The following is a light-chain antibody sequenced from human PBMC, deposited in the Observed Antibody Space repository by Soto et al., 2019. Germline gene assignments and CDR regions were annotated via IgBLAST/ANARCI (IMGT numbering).Light chain of an antibody. CDR3: QQYDNLPIT. J-gene: IGKJ5*01. V-gene: IGKV1-33*01. CDR2: DAS. CDR1: QDINNY. Sequence: GYRVNITCQASQDINNYLKWYQQKPEKAPKLLIYDASNMETGVPSRFSGSGSGTDFTLTISSLQPEDIATYYCQQYDNLPITFGQGTRLEIK.